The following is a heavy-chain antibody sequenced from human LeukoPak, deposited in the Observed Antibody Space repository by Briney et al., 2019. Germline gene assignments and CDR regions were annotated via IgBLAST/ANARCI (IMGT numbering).Heavy chain of an antibody. CDR2: IYYSGST. V-gene: IGHV4-59*01. D-gene: IGHD6-13*01. CDR3: AGAPPLLYSSSSLGAFDI. CDR1: GGSISSYY. Sequence: PSETLSPTCTVSGGSISSYYWSWIRQPPGKGLEWIGYIYYSGSTNYNPSLRSRVTISVDTSKNQFSLKLNSVTAADTAVYYCAGAPPLLYSSSSLGAFDIWGQGTMVTVSS. J-gene: IGHJ3*02.